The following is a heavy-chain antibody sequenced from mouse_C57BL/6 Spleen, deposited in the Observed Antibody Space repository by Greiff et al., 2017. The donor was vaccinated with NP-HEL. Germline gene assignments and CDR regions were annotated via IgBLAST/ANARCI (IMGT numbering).Heavy chain of an antibody. Sequence: EVQVVESGPGLVKPSQSLSLTCSVTGYSITSGYYWNWIRQFPGNKLEWMGYISYDGSNNYNPYLKNRISITRDTSKNQFFLKLNSVTTEDTATYYCARGAWRREEFDYWGQGTTLTVSS. CDR3: ARGAWRREEFDY. J-gene: IGHJ2*01. V-gene: IGHV3-6*01. CDR2: ISYDGSN. CDR1: GYSITSGYY.